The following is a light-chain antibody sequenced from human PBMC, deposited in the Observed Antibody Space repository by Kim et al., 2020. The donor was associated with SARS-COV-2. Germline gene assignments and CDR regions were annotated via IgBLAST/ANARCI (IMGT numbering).Light chain of an antibody. Sequence: QSALTQPPSASGSPGQSVTISCTGTSNDVGGYNYVSWYQQHPGKAPKLMIYEVSKRPSGVPDRFSGSKSGNTASLTVSGLQAEDEADYYCCSYAGSYTFVFGTGTKVTVL. J-gene: IGLJ1*01. CDR2: EVS. V-gene: IGLV2-8*01. CDR3: CSYAGSYTFV. CDR1: SNDVGGYNY.